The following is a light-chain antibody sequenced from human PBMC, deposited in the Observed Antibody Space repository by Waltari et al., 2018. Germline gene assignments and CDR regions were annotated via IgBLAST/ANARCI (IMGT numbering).Light chain of an antibody. V-gene: IGLV1-47*01. Sequence: QSVLTQPPSASGTPGQRVTISCSGSSSTIGSNYVYWYQQPPGTAPKLLIYRNNQRPSGVPDRFSDSKSGTSASLAISGLRSEDEADYYCAAWDDSLSGPVFGGGTKLTVL. CDR3: AAWDDSLSGPV. CDR1: SSTIGSNY. J-gene: IGLJ3*02. CDR2: RNN.